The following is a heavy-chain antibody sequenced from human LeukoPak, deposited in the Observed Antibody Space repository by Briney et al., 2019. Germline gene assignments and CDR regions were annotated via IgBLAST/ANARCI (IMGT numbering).Heavy chain of an antibody. CDR1: GYTFTSYD. Sequence: ASVKVSCKASGYTFTSYDINWVRQATGQGLEWMGWMNPNSGNTGYAQKLQGRVTMTTDTSTSTAYMELRSLRSDDTAVYYCARDRRYYYDSSGQIDYWGQGTLVTVSS. CDR2: MNPNSGNT. V-gene: IGHV1-8*01. J-gene: IGHJ4*02. CDR3: ARDRRYYYDSSGQIDY. D-gene: IGHD3-22*01.